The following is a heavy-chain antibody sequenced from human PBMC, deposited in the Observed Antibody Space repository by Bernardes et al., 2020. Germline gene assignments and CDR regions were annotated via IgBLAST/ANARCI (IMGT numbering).Heavy chain of an antibody. CDR3: ARRTEYPRYYFDY. J-gene: IGHJ4*02. CDR1: GDSISSSSYF. CDR2: IYYSGST. D-gene: IGHD2-2*01. Sequence: SETLSLTCTVSGDSISSSSYFWGWIRQPPGKGLEWIGSIYYSGSTYYNPSLKSRVTISVDPSENQFSLNLRSVTAADTAVYYCARRTEYPRYYFDYWGQGTLVSVFS. V-gene: IGHV4-39*01.